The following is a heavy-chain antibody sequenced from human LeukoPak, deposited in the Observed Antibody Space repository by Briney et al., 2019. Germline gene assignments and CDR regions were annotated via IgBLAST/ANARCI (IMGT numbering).Heavy chain of an antibody. J-gene: IGHJ6*03. CDR1: GGSISSYY. V-gene: IGHV4-59*01. D-gene: IGHD2-15*01. CDR3: ARGIGYCSGGSCSDLYYYYMDV. CDR2: IYYSGST. Sequence: PETLSLTCTVSGGSISSYYWSWIRQPPGQGLEWIGYIYYSGSTNYNPSLKSRVTISVDTSKNQFSLKLSSVTAADTAVYYCARGIGYCSGGSCSDLYYYYMDVWGKGTTVTVSS.